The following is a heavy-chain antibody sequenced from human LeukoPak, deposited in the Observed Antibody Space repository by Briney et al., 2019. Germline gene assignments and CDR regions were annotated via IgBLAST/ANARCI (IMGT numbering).Heavy chain of an antibody. CDR3: ARVPTNYYDSSGYSFDY. CDR1: GGSISSGDYY. V-gene: IGHV4-30-4*01. Sequence: SETLSLTRTVSGGSISSGDYYWSWIRQPPGKGLEWIGYIYYSGSTYYNPSLKSRVTISVDTSKNQFSLKLSSVTAADTAVYYCARVPTNYYDSSGYSFDYWGQGTLVTVSS. D-gene: IGHD3-22*01. J-gene: IGHJ4*02. CDR2: IYYSGST.